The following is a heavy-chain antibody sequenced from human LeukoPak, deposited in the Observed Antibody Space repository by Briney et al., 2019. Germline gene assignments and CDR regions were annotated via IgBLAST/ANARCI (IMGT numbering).Heavy chain of an antibody. Sequence: PGGSLRLSCAASGFTFSSYSMNWVRQAPGKGLEWVSSISSSSSYIYYADSVKGRFTISRDSAKNSLYLQMNSLRAEDTAVYYCARDVVDTAMVPDAFDIWGRGTMVTVSS. D-gene: IGHD5-18*01. J-gene: IGHJ3*02. V-gene: IGHV3-21*01. CDR1: GFTFSSYS. CDR3: ARDVVDTAMVPDAFDI. CDR2: ISSSSSYI.